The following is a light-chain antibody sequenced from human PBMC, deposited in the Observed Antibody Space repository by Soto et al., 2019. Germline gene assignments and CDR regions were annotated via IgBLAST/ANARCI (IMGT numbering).Light chain of an antibody. CDR3: QQYDSSRT. J-gene: IGKJ1*01. CDR1: QSISTW. V-gene: IGKV1-5*01. CDR2: DVS. Sequence: DVQMTQSPSTLSASVGDRVTITCRASQSISTWLAWYQQKPGRAPTLLIYDVSNLESGVPSRFSGSGSGTEFTLTITSLQPEDFAIYYCQQYDSSRTFGQGTKVDIK.